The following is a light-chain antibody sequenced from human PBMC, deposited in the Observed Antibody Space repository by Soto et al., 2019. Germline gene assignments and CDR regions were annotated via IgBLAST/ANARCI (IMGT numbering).Light chain of an antibody. CDR1: SSNIGAGYD. J-gene: IGLJ2*01. Sequence: QPVLTQPPSVSGAPGQRVTISCTGSSSNIGAGYDVHWYQQLPGTAPKLLIYGNTIRPSGVPDRFSGSKSGTSASLAITGLQAEDEADYYCQSYDGSLSGSVFGGGTKLTVL. CDR2: GNT. CDR3: QSYDGSLSGSV. V-gene: IGLV1-40*01.